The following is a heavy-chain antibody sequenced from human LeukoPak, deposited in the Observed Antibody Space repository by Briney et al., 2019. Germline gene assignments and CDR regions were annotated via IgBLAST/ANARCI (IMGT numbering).Heavy chain of an antibody. V-gene: IGHV5-51*06. CDR2: IHPADSDS. CDR1: GYTFTDSW. J-gene: IGHJ5*02. Sequence: GDSLKISCKASGYTFTDSWIGWVRQKSGKGLEWLAVIHPADSDSRYSPSFQGQVFTSVDRSMNTAYLQWSSLKASDSAVYYCVKGWRGSLYDPADHWGQGTLVTVSP. D-gene: IGHD2-8*01. CDR3: VKGWRGSLYDPADH.